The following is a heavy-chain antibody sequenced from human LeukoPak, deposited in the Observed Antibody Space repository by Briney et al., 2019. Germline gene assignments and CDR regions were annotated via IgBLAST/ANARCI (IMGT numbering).Heavy chain of an antibody. V-gene: IGHV3-23*01. Sequence: GGSLRLSCAASGFTFSSYAMSWVRQSPGKALEWVSTISRSGGSTFYADSVKGRFPISRDNSKNTLYLQMNSLRAEDTAVFYCAQVRTVIAPVPYYWGQGTLVTVSS. CDR3: AQVRTVIAPVPYY. D-gene: IGHD2/OR15-2a*01. CDR2: ISRSGGST. J-gene: IGHJ4*02. CDR1: GFTFSSYA.